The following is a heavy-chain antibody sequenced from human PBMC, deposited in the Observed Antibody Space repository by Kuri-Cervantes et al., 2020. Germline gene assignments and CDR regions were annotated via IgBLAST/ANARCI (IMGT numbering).Heavy chain of an antibody. CDR1: GYTFTGYY. CDR2: INAGNGNT. V-gene: IGHV1/OR15-3*02. CDR3: ATRGKWERQLDY. J-gene: IGHJ4*02. Sequence: ASVKVSCKASGYTFTGYYIHWVRQAPGQGLEWMGWINAGNGNTKYSQNFQGRVTITRDTSASTAYMEMSSLRSEDTAVYYCATRGKWERQLDYWGQGTLVTVSS. D-gene: IGHD1-26*01.